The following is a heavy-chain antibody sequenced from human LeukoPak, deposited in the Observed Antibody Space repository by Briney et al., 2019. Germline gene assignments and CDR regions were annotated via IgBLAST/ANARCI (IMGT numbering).Heavy chain of an antibody. D-gene: IGHD2-8*01. CDR2: ISSSSSYI. V-gene: IGHV3-21*01. CDR3: ARVRGYCTNGVCYFDY. Sequence: GGSLRLSCAASGFTFSSYSMNWVRQAPGKGLEWVSSISSSSSYIYYADSVKGRFTISRDNAKNSLYLQMNSLRAEDTAVYYCARVRGYCTNGVCYFDYWGQGTLVTVSS. J-gene: IGHJ4*02. CDR1: GFTFSSYS.